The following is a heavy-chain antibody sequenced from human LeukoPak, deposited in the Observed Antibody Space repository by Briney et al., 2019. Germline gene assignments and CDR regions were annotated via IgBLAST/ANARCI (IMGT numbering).Heavy chain of an antibody. Sequence: ASVKVSCKASGYTFTSYYMHWVRQAPGQGLEWMGIINPSGGSTSYAQKFQGRVTMTRDTSTSTVYMELSSLRSEDTAVYYCARLTTMVRGGWDFDYWGQGTLVTVSS. V-gene: IGHV1-46*03. D-gene: IGHD3-10*01. CDR2: INPSGGST. CDR3: ARLTTMVRGGWDFDY. J-gene: IGHJ4*02. CDR1: GYTFTSYY.